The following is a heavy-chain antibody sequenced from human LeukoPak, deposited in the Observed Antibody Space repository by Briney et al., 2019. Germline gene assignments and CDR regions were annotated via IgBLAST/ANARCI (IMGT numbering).Heavy chain of an antibody. CDR3: ARSTGYSSSWYETPRYYIDY. CDR1: GDTFSSYS. V-gene: IGHV1-69*02. D-gene: IGHD6-13*01. J-gene: IGHJ4*02. CDR2: IIPNRGVA. Sequence: SVKVSCKASGDTFSSYSMSWVRQAPGQGLEWMGRIIPNRGVANYAQKFQGRVTITGDKSISTAYMELSRLRSEDTAVYECARSTGYSSSWYETPRYYIDYWGQGTLVTVSS.